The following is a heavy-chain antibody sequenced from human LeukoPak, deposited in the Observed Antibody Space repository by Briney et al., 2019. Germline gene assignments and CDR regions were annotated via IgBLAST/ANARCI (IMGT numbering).Heavy chain of an antibody. CDR3: AKASSHYCSSTSCFLDY. V-gene: IGHV3-43*01. CDR1: GFTFYDYT. Sequence: PGGSLRLSCAASGFTFYDYTMHWVRHAPGKGREWVSLISWDGGSTYYADSVKGRFTISRDNSKNSLYLQMNSLRTEDTALYYCAKASSHYCSSTSCFLDYWGQGTLVTVSS. J-gene: IGHJ4*02. CDR2: ISWDGGST. D-gene: IGHD2-2*01.